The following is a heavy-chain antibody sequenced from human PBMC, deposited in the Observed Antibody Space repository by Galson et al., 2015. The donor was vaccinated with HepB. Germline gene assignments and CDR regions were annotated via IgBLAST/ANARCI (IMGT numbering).Heavy chain of an antibody. J-gene: IGHJ6*02. CDR1: GFTFSSYG. Sequence: SLRLSCAASGFTFSSYGMHWVRQAPGKGLEWVAVISYDGSNKYYADSVKGRFTISRDNSKNTLYLQMNSLRAEDTAVYYCAKDFDVYYDSSGYYWRYGMDVWGQGTTVTVSS. D-gene: IGHD3-22*01. V-gene: IGHV3-30*18. CDR2: ISYDGSNK. CDR3: AKDFDVYYDSSGYYWRYGMDV.